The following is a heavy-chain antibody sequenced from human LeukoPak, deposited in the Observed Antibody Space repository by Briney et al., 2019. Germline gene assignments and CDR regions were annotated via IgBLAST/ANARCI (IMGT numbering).Heavy chain of an antibody. J-gene: IGHJ6*02. CDR2: FDPEDGET. V-gene: IGHV1-24*01. D-gene: IGHD6-19*01. Sequence: ASVKVSCKVSGYTLTELSMHWVRQAPGKGLEWMGGFDPEDGETIYAQKFQGRATMTEDTSTDTAYMELSSLRSEDTAVYYCATAHEQWLKVRYYYYYGMDVWGQGTTVTVSS. CDR3: ATAHEQWLKVRYYYYYGMDV. CDR1: GYTLTELS.